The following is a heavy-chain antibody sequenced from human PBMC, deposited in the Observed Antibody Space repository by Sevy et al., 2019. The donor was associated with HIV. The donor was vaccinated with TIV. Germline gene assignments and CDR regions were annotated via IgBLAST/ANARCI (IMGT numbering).Heavy chain of an antibody. CDR1: GKNLNDLP. CDR3: ATTREYYEDNSGYLDX. Sequence: ASVKVSCKVSGKNLNDLPMHWVRQAPGKGLEWMGRFDPEDGERIYAQKFQGRVTMTEDTSRDTAYMELNSLRSEDTAMYYCATTREYYEDNSGYLDXWGQGILVTVSS. CDR2: FDPEDGER. J-gene: IGHJ4*02. V-gene: IGHV1-24*01. D-gene: IGHD3-16*01.